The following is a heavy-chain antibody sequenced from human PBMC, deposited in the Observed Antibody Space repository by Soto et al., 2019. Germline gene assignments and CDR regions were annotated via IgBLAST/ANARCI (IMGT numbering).Heavy chain of an antibody. V-gene: IGHV1-18*01. Sequence: QVHLVQSGAEVKKPGASVKVSCKASGYTFTSYGITWVRQAPGQGLEWMGWISAHNGNSDYAQKLQGRVIVTRDTSTSTAYMELRSLRSDDTAVYYCARGRYGDYWGQGALDTVSS. D-gene: IGHD1-1*01. CDR1: GYTFTSYG. CDR2: ISAHNGNS. J-gene: IGHJ4*02. CDR3: ARGRYGDY.